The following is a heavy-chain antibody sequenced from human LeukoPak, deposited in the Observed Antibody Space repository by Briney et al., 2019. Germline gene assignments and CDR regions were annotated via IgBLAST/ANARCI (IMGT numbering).Heavy chain of an antibody. J-gene: IGHJ4*02. CDR2: LYISGST. Sequence: SETLSLTCTVSGASISSYYYNWIRQTAGGGLEWIGRLYISGSTDYNPSLKSRVTISVDTSMNQLYLKMNSVTAADTAVYFCARDLSGSLYFDFWGPGVLVTVSS. CDR1: GASISSYY. V-gene: IGHV4-4*07. CDR3: ARDLSGSLYFDF. D-gene: IGHD3-10*01.